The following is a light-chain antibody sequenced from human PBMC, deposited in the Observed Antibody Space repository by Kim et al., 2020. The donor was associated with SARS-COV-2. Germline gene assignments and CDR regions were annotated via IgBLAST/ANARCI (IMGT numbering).Light chain of an antibody. CDR1: QSVISSY. J-gene: IGKJ2*01. Sequence: EIVMTQSPATLSLSPGERATLSCRASQSVISSYLSWYQQKPGQAPRLLIYVASTRATGIPARFSGSGSGTDFTLTISSLQPEDFAVYYCQQDYNLPPYTFGQGTKLEI. CDR2: VAS. CDR3: QQDYNLPPYT. V-gene: IGKV3D-7*01.